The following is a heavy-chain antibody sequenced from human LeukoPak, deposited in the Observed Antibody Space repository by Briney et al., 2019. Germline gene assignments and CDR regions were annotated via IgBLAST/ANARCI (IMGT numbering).Heavy chain of an antibody. CDR2: INPNSGGT. J-gene: IGHJ5*02. CDR1: GYTFTGYY. Sequence: ASVRVSSTASGYTFTGYYMHWVRQAPGQGLEWMGWINPNSGGTNYAQKFQGRVTMTRDTSISTAYMELSRLRSDDTAVYYCARGRYCSSTSCYNWFDPWGQGTLVTVSS. CDR3: ARGRYCSSTSCYNWFDP. D-gene: IGHD2-2*01. V-gene: IGHV1-2*02.